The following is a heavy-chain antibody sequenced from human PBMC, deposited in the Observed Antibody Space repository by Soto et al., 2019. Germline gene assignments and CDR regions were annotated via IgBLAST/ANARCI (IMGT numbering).Heavy chain of an antibody. CDR1: GITFSGYA. J-gene: IGHJ3*02. D-gene: IGHD3-9*01. CDR2: ISGSGGST. V-gene: IGHV3-23*01. CDR3: ARGAYYDILTGYFGYAFEI. Sequence: PGGSLRLSCAASGITFSGYAMSWVRQAPGKGLEWVSAISGSGGSTYYADSVKGRFTISRDNSKNTLYLQMGSLRAEDMAVYYCARGAYYDILTGYFGYAFEIRGQRTSVTVSS.